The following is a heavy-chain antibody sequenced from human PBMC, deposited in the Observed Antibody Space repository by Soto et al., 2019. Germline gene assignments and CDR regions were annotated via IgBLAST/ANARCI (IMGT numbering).Heavy chain of an antibody. Sequence: QITLKESGPTLVKPTQTLTLTCTFSGFSLSTSGVGVGWIRQPPGKALECLALIYWDDDKRYSPPLKSRLTITKDTSKNRVVLTMTNMDPVDTATYYWARDAVTSGRFDYWGQGTLVTVSS. V-gene: IGHV2-5*02. J-gene: IGHJ4*02. CDR1: GFSLSTSGVG. CDR2: IYWDDDK. D-gene: IGHD5-18*01. CDR3: ARDAVTSGRFDY.